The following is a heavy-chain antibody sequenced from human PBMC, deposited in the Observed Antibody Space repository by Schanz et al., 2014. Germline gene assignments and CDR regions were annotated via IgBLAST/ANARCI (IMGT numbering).Heavy chain of an antibody. J-gene: IGHJ5*02. CDR1: GFTVNNYA. Sequence: EVQLLESGGGLVQPGGSLRLSCTVSGFTVNNYAMNWVRQAPGRGLEWVSGITRQGTTYYADFVKGRFSISRDNGETSVYLQINSLRSDDTAVYYCARDRRRYCSTASCLHDNWFDPWGQGTLVIVSS. D-gene: IGHD2-2*01. CDR2: ITRQGTT. CDR3: ARDRRRYCSTASCLHDNWFDP. V-gene: IGHV3-23*01.